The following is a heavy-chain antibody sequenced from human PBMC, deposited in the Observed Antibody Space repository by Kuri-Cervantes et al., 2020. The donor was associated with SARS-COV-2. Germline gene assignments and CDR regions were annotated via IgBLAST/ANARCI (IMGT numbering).Heavy chain of an antibody. D-gene: IGHD2-2*01. CDR3: ARGSVVPAANDY. V-gene: IGHV4-39*07. CDR1: GDSISSGSYY. Sequence: SETLSLTCTVSGDSISSGSYYWGWIRQPPGKGLEWIGEINHSGSTNYNPSLKSRVTISVDTSKNQFSLKLSSVTAADTAVYYCARGSVVPAANDYWGQGTLVTVSS. J-gene: IGHJ4*02. CDR2: INHSGST.